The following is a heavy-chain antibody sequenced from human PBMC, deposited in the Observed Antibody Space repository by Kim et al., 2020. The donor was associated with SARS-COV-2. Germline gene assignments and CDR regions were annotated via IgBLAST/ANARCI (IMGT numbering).Heavy chain of an antibody. CDR1: GFTFSSYG. Sequence: GGSLRLSCAASGFTFSSYGMHWVRQAPGKGLEWVAVISYDGSNKYYADSVKGRFTISRDNSKNTLYLQMNSLRAEDTAVYYCAKDAVGAMVRGVITYYY. CDR3: AKDAVGAMVRGVITYYY. V-gene: IGHV3-30*18. D-gene: IGHD3-10*01. J-gene: IGHJ6*01. CDR2: ISYDGSNK.